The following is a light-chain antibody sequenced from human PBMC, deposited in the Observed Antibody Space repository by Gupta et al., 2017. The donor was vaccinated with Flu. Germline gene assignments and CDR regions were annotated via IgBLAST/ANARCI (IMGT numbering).Light chain of an antibody. CDR2: EVT. Sequence: QSALTQPASASGSPGQSITISCTGTSSDVGRYNYVSWYQQHPGTAPKLMIYEVTNRPSGVSNRFSGSKSGNTASLTISGLQAEDEGDYYCGSYTSSGTLVFGGGTKLAVL. CDR3: GSYTSSGTLV. J-gene: IGLJ2*01. V-gene: IGLV2-14*01. CDR1: SSDVGRYNY.